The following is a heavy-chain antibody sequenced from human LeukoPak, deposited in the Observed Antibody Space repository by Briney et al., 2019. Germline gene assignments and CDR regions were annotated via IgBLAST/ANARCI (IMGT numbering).Heavy chain of an antibody. CDR3: GKTTTGYSSGRYPAWPVDY. CDR2: IFGSGGSA. J-gene: IGHJ4*02. CDR1: GFTFNNYA. Sequence: PGGSLRLSCTACGFTFNNYAMYWVRQAPGKGLEWVSGIFGSGGSAHYAESVKGRFTISRDNSKNTVYLQMNSLRAEDTAVYYCGKTTTGYSSGRYPAWPVDYWGQGTLVTVSS. V-gene: IGHV3-23*01. D-gene: IGHD6-19*01.